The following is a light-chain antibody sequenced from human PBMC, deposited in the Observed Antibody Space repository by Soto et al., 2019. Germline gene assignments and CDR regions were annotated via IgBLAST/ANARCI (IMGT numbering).Light chain of an antibody. Sequence: DIQLPQSPSTLSASVGDRVTITCRASQRISSWLAWYQQKPGKAPKLLISDAYSLESGVQSRFSGSGSGTEFTLTITSLQPDDFATYYCKQYNSYPWTFGQGTKVDIK. CDR1: QRISSW. CDR2: DAY. CDR3: KQYNSYPWT. V-gene: IGKV1-5*01. J-gene: IGKJ1*01.